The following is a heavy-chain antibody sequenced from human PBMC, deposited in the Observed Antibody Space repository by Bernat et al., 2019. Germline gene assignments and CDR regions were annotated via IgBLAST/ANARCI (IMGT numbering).Heavy chain of an antibody. Sequence: QVRLVESGGGVVQPGRSLRLSCEAAGFTFSSYAMHWVRQGPGQGLEWVAVISHDGSNKNYADSVKGRFTISRDNSKNTLYLQMDSLRAEDTAVYYCAKDRGFGELLYNYYYYYGMDVWGQGTTVSVSS. CDR1: GFTFSSYA. CDR2: ISHDGSNK. J-gene: IGHJ6*02. CDR3: AKDRGFGELLYNYYYYYGMDV. D-gene: IGHD3-10*01. V-gene: IGHV3-30*18.